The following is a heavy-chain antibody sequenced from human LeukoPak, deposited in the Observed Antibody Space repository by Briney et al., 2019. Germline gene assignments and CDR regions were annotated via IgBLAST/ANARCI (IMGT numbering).Heavy chain of an antibody. J-gene: IGHJ6*02. D-gene: IGHD6-13*01. CDR1: GFTFSSYG. Sequence: GGSLRLSCAASGFTFSSYGMHWVRQAPGKGLEWVAVIWYDGSNKYYADSVKGRFTISRDNSKNTLYLQMNSLRAEDTAVYYCARDPDSSNWYRINYYYGMDVWGQGTTVTVSS. CDR3: ARDPDSSNWYRINYYYGMDV. V-gene: IGHV3-33*01. CDR2: IWYDGSNK.